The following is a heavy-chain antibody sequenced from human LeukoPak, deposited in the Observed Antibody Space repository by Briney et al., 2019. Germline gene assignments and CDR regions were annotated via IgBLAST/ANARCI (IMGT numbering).Heavy chain of an antibody. CDR2: ISWNSGSR. CDR3: AKGSTARSGDAFDI. CDR1: GFTFDDYA. D-gene: IGHD2-8*02. V-gene: IGHV3-9*03. J-gene: IGHJ3*02. Sequence: GRSLRRSCAASGFTFDDYAMHWVRQAPGKGLESVPGISWNSGSRGYADPVKGRCTISRDNAKNSLSLQMNSLRAEDMALYYCAKGSTARSGDAFDIWGQGTMVTVSS.